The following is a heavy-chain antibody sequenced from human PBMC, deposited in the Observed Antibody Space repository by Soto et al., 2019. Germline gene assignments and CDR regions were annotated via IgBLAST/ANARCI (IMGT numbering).Heavy chain of an antibody. Sequence: GGSLRLSCAASGFTLSDYWMHWVRQVPGKGLLWVSRISVDGSNKYYADSVKGRFTISRDNSKNTLYLQMNSLRAEDTAVYYCARERVNNWNYADAFDIWGQGTMVTVSS. V-gene: IGHV3-74*01. J-gene: IGHJ3*02. CDR3: ARERVNNWNYADAFDI. CDR2: ISVDGSNK. D-gene: IGHD1-7*01. CDR1: GFTLSDYW.